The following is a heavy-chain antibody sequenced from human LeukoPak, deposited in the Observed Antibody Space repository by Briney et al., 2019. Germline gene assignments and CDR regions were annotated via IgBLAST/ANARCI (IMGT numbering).Heavy chain of an antibody. CDR2: MNPNSGNT. V-gene: IGHV1-8*01. D-gene: IGHD3-3*01. CDR1: GYTFTSYD. CDR3: ARSSLGYYDFWSGYYTVYGMDV. J-gene: IGHJ6*02. Sequence: ASVKVSCKASGYTFTSYDINWVRQAPGQGLEWMGWMNPNSGNTGYAQKFQGRVTMTRNTSISTAYMELSSLRSEDTAVYYCARSSLGYYDFWSGYYTVYGMDVWGQGTTVTVSS.